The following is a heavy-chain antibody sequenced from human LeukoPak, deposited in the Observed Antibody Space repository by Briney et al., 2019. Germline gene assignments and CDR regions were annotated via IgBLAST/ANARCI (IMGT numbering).Heavy chain of an antibody. Sequence: GGSLRLSCAASGFTFSGYHMHWVRQAPGKGLEWVAVIWYDGTNKYYADSVKGRFTISRDTSKNTLFLQMDSLRAEDTAVYYCARGHPGKFDYWGQGTLVTVSS. D-gene: IGHD1-14*01. J-gene: IGHJ4*02. V-gene: IGHV3-33*01. CDR2: IWYDGTNK. CDR1: GFTFSGYH. CDR3: ARGHPGKFDY.